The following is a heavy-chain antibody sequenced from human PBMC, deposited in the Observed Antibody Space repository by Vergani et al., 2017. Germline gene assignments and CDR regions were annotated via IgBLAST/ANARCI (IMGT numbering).Heavy chain of an antibody. Sequence: QVQLVESGGGVVQPGRSLRLSCAASGFTLSSYGMHWVRQAPGKGLEWVAVIWYDGSNKYYADSVKGRFTISRDNSKNTLYLQMNSLRAEDTAVYYCARGGVHSSGWYQPDYWGQGTLVTVSS. CDR3: ARGGVHSSGWYQPDY. CDR2: IWYDGSNK. J-gene: IGHJ4*02. CDR1: GFTLSSYG. D-gene: IGHD6-19*01. V-gene: IGHV3-33*01.